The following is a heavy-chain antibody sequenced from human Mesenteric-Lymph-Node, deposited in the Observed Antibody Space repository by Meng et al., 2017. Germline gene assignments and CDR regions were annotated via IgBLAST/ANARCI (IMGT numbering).Heavy chain of an antibody. V-gene: IGHV3-74*01. D-gene: IGHD3-22*01. Sequence: GESGGGLVLPGGSLRVSCAASGFTFSRYWMHWVRQAPGKGLLWVSRIKSDGTSSSYADSVKGRFTISRDNAKNTLYLQMKSLRVEDTAVHYCARGPQSSGYYYGDSWGQGTLVTVSS. CDR1: GFTFSRYW. CDR2: IKSDGTSS. J-gene: IGHJ4*02. CDR3: ARGPQSSGYYYGDS.